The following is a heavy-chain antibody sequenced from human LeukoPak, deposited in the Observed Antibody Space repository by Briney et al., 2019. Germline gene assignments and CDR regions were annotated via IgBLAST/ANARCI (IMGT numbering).Heavy chain of an antibody. Sequence: ASVKVSCKATSYISWVRQAPGQGLEWMGWIGSYAGDTYYAQKFQGRVTMTEDTSTDTSYMELSSLGSEDTAVYFCTAGRAYSLLDFWGQGTLVIVSS. CDR3: TAGRAYSLLDF. CDR1: TSY. CDR2: IGSYAGDT. D-gene: IGHD5-18*01. J-gene: IGHJ4*02. V-gene: IGHV1-18*01.